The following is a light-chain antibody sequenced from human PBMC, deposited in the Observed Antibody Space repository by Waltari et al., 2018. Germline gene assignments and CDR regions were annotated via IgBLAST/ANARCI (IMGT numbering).Light chain of an antibody. V-gene: IGKV3-11*01. CDR3: QQRSTWPSIT. Sequence: EIVLTQSPATLSLSTGERGTLSCRASQSVNTNLAWYQQKPGQAPRLLIYDASNRATGIPARFSGSGSGTDFTLTISSLEREDFAVYYCQQRSTWPSITFGQGTRLEIK. CDR2: DAS. J-gene: IGKJ5*01. CDR1: QSVNTN.